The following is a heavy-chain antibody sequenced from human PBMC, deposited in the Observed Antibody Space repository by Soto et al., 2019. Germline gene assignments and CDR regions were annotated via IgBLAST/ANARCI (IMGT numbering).Heavy chain of an antibody. CDR3: ARVASIAARAFDY. J-gene: IGHJ4*02. CDR1: GGSISSGGYY. V-gene: IGHV4-31*03. D-gene: IGHD6-6*01. CDR2: IYYSGRT. Sequence: QVQLQESGPGLVKPSQTLSLTCTVSGGSISSGGYYWSWIRQHPGKGLEWIGYIYYSGRTYYNPSLKIRVTISVGTSKDQFSLKLSSVTAADTAVYYCARVASIAARAFDYWGQGTLVTFAS.